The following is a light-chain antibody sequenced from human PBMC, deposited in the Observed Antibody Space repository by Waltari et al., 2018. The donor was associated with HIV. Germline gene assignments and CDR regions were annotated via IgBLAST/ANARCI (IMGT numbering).Light chain of an antibody. CDR2: LNSDGGH. Sequence: HLVLTQSPSASASLGASVRLTCTLSSGHSSYAIAWHQQQPETGPRFLMKLNSDGGHNKGDGVPDRFSGSSSGAERYLTITSLQSDDEADYYCQTWGTGIQVFGGGTKLTVL. CDR3: QTWGTGIQV. CDR1: SGHSSYA. J-gene: IGLJ3*02. V-gene: IGLV4-69*01.